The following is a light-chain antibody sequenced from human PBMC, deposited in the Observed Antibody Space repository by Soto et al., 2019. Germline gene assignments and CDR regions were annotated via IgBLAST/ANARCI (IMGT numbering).Light chain of an antibody. CDR3: QQYGSSPLT. CDR2: GAS. J-gene: IGKJ5*01. Sequence: DIVLTPSPGPLSLSPGDTATLSCRASPSVSRSYLAWYQQQPGQAPRLLISGASSRATGIPDRFSGSGSGTDFTLPISRLEPEDFAVYYCQQYGSSPLTFGQGTRLAIK. V-gene: IGKV3-20*01. CDR1: PSVSRSY.